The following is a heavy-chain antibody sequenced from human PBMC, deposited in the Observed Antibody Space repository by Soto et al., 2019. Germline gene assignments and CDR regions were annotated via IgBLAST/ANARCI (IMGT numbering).Heavy chain of an antibody. CDR3: XXXGYSGRSDGFDI. V-gene: IGHV3-30*04. Sequence: QVQLVESGGGVVQPGRSLRLSCAASGFTLSAYTMHWVRQPPGKGLEWVAVISYDGKNERYTDPVKGRFTVSRDNSKXXXXXXXXXXXXXXXXXXXXXXXGYSGRSDGFDIWGQGTMVTVSS. J-gene: IGHJ3*02. CDR2: ISYDGKNE. D-gene: IGHD1-26*01. CDR1: GFTLSAYT.